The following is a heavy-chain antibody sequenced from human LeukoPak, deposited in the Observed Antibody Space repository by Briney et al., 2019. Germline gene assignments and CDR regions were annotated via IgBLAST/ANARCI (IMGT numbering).Heavy chain of an antibody. CDR2: IYTSGTT. D-gene: IGHD3-10*01. J-gene: IGHJ6*03. CDR1: GGPISSYY. Sequence: SETLSLTCTVPGGPISSYYWSWVRQPAGKGLEWIGRIYTSGTTNYNPSLRSRVTLSVDTSKNQVFLNLSSVTAADTAVYFCARDYYSSGRLSYMDVWGKGTTVTVSS. CDR3: ARDYYSSGRLSYMDV. V-gene: IGHV4-4*07.